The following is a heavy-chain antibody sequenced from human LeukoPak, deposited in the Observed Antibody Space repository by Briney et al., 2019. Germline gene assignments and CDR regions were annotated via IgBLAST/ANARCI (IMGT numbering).Heavy chain of an antibody. CDR1: GFTFSIYA. J-gene: IGHJ4*02. D-gene: IGHD3-22*01. V-gene: IGHV3-23*01. Sequence: PGGSLRLSCAASGFTFSIYAMSWVRQAPGKGLRWVSSITSSGDGTYYADSVKGRFTISRDNSENMLYLQMNSLRVEVTAVYFCAKDRPNYYGSNGHYYRRDGDYWGQGTLVTVSS. CDR2: ITSSGDGT. CDR3: AKDRPNYYGSNGHYYRRDGDY.